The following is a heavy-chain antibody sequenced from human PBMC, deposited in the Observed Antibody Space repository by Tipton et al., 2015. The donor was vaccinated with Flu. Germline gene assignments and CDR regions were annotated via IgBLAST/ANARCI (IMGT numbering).Heavy chain of an antibody. Sequence: SLRLSCAASGFTFSSYDMHWVRQTTGKGLEWVSGIGSSGDTYFPDSVKGRFTISRDNAKNSVYLQMRSLRAGDTAVYYCARGPLPDSNWYNGMDVWGQGTTVTVFS. CDR3: ARGPLPDSNWYNGMDV. J-gene: IGHJ6*02. CDR1: GFTFSSYD. CDR2: IGSSGDT. V-gene: IGHV3-13*01. D-gene: IGHD6-13*01.